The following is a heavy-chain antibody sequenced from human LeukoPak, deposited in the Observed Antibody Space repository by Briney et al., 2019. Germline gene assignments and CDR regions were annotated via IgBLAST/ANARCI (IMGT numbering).Heavy chain of an antibody. Sequence: ASVNVSYTASDYTFTTYGISWVRQAPGQGLEWMGWISAYNGNTNYAQKLQGRVTITTDTSTSTTYMELRSLRSDDTAVYYCARDVEMATSPRSGLEYFEQWGQGTLVTVSS. CDR3: ARDVEMATSPRSGLEYFEQ. V-gene: IGHV1-18*01. CDR1: DYTFTTYG. J-gene: IGHJ1*01. CDR2: ISAYNGNT. D-gene: IGHD5-24*01.